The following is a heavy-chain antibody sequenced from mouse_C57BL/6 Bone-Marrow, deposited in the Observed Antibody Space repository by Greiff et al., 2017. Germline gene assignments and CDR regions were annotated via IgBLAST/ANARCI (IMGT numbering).Heavy chain of an antibody. J-gene: IGHJ2*01. CDR2: IYPGDGDT. D-gene: IGHD1-1*01. CDR3: ARWPYYYGSSYGRYFDY. CDR1: GYAFSSYW. V-gene: IGHV1-80*01. Sequence: QVQLQQSGAELVKPGASVKISCTASGYAFSSYWMNWVKQRPGKGLEWIGQIYPGDGDTNYNGKFKGKATLTADKSSSTAYMQLSSLTSEDSAVYFCARWPYYYGSSYGRYFDYWGQGTTLTVSS.